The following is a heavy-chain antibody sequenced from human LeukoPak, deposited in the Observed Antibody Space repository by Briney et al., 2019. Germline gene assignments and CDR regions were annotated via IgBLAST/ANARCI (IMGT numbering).Heavy chain of an antibody. D-gene: IGHD3-9*01. J-gene: IGHJ3*02. Sequence: GASVKVSCKASGYTFTNYYMHWVRQAPGQGLEWMGWISAYNGNTNYAQKLQGRVTMTTDTSTSTAYMELRSLRSDDTAVYYCAKLIYYDILTGSVFDAFDIWGQGTMVTVSS. CDR3: AKLIYYDILTGSVFDAFDI. CDR2: ISAYNGNT. V-gene: IGHV1-18*04. CDR1: GYTFTNYY.